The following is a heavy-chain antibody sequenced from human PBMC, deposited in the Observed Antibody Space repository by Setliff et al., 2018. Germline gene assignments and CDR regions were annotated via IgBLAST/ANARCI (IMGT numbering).Heavy chain of an antibody. CDR2: IYTSSGAT. D-gene: IGHD6-6*01. Sequence: KTSETLSLTCDVSGDSISDYFWSWIRQPPGKGLEWIGFIYTSSGATKYNPSLESRVTMSADTSRNQVSLRLISVTAADTAVYYCARELVATWRGYSSSSPRYYFDNWGQGTLVT. J-gene: IGHJ4*02. CDR3: ARELVATWRGYSSSSPRYYFDN. V-gene: IGHV4-4*08. CDR1: GDSISDYF.